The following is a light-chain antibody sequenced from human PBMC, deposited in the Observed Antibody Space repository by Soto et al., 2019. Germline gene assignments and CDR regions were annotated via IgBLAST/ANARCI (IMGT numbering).Light chain of an antibody. V-gene: IGKV3-20*01. CDR2: GAS. J-gene: IGKJ1*01. CDR3: QQHGSSPPT. Sequence: EIVLTQSPDTLSLSPGEGATLSCRASQSVSTSLVWYQQKPGQASRLLIYGASRRATGIPDRFSGSGSGTDFTLTISRLEPEDFAVYYCQQHGSSPPTFGQGTKVEV. CDR1: QSVSTS.